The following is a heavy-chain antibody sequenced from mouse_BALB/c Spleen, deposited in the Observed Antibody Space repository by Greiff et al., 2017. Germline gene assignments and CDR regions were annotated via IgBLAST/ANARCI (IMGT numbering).Heavy chain of an antibody. CDR2: IYPGNSDT. J-gene: IGHJ2*01. CDR3: TRRGEDYDYDNY. V-gene: IGHV1-5*01. CDR1: GYTFTSYW. D-gene: IGHD2-4*01. Sequence: VQLQQSGTVLARPGASVKMSCKASGYTFTSYWMHWVKQRPGQGLEWIGAIYPGNSDTSYNQKFKGKAKLTAVTSTSTAYMELSSLTNEDSAVYYCTRRGEDYDYDNYGGQGTTLTVSS.